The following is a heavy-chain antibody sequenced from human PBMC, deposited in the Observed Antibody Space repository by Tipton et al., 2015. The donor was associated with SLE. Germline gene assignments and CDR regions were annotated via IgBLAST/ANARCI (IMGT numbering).Heavy chain of an antibody. J-gene: IGHJ6*02. Sequence: TLSLTCAVSGGSIRSSNWWSWVRQPPGKGLEWIGEIHHSGSTNYNPSLKSRVSISVDTSKNQFFLNLHSVTAADTAVYYCASGRCSSTSCYVAPYGLDVWGQGTTVTVSS. CDR2: IHHSGST. CDR3: ASGRCSSTSCYVAPYGLDV. CDR1: GGSIRSSNW. V-gene: IGHV4-4*02. D-gene: IGHD2-2*01.